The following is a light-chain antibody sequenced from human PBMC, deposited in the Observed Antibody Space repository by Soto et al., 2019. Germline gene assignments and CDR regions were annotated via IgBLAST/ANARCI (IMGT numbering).Light chain of an antibody. CDR2: NTN. CDR3: VLYMGRGPWV. CDR1: SGSVSSGYY. J-gene: IGLJ3*02. Sequence: QAVVTQEPSFSVSPGRTVTLTCGLRSGSVSSGYYPSWYQQTPGQAPRTLIYNTNSRSSGVPDRFSGSILGNKAALTITGAQADDESDYYCVLYMGRGPWVFGGGIKLTVL. V-gene: IGLV8-61*01.